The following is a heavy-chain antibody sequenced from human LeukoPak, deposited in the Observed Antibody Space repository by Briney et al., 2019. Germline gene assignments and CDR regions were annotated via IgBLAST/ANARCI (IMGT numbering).Heavy chain of an antibody. CDR2: INPSGSSG. Sequence: GGSLRLSCAASGFTFNNNPMSWVRQAPGKGLEWVSAINPSGSSGYYADSVKGRFTISRDNSKNTLYLQMNSLRAEDTAVYYCARDHYDILTGYYPLDYWGQGTLVTVSS. CDR1: GFTFNNNP. J-gene: IGHJ4*02. V-gene: IGHV3-23*01. CDR3: ARDHYDILTGYYPLDY. D-gene: IGHD3-9*01.